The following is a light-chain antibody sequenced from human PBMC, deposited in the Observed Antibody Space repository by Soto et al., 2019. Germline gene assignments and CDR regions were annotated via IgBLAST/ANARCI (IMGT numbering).Light chain of an antibody. V-gene: IGLV2-14*01. J-gene: IGLJ1*01. CDR2: DVS. CDR1: SSDVGNYNY. CDR3: SSYTSSSTYV. Sequence: QSALTQPASVSGSPGQSITISCTGTSSDVGNYNYVSWYQQHPGKAPKLMIHDVSNRPSGVSNRFSGSKSGNTASLTISWLQAEDEADYYCSSYTSSSTYVFGTGTKVTVL.